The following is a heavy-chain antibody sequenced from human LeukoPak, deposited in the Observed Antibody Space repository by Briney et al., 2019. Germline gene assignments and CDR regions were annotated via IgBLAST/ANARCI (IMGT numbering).Heavy chain of an antibody. CDR3: ARADSSSWFD. CDR2: INHSGST. Sequence: SETLSLTCAVYGGSFSGYYWSWIRQPPGKGLEWIGEINHSGSTNYNPSLKSRVTISVDTSKNQFSLKLSSVTAADTAVYYCARADSSSWFDWGQGTLVTVSS. D-gene: IGHD6-13*01. CDR1: GGSFSGYY. V-gene: IGHV4-34*01. J-gene: IGHJ4*02.